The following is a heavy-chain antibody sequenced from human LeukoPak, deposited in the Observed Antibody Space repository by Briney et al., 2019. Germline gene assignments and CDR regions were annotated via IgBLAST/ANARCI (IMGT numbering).Heavy chain of an antibody. CDR3: AKDLVSPRRVGSSEKLDY. CDR2: ILSGGDTT. CDR1: GFIFSNYA. J-gene: IGHJ4*02. D-gene: IGHD3-10*01. V-gene: IGHV3-23*01. Sequence: GGSLRLSCAASGFIFSNYAMNWVRQAPGKGLEWVASILSGGDTTSYADSVRGRFTISRDNSKNTLYLEMNRLRAEDTAIYYCAKDLVSPRRVGSSEKLDYWGQGTLVTVSS.